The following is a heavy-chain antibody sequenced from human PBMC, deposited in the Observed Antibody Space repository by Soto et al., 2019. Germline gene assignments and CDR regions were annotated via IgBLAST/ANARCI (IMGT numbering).Heavy chain of an antibody. V-gene: IGHV4-30-2*01. Sequence: QLQLQESGSGLVKPSQTLSLTCAVSGGSISSGGYSWSWIRQPPGKGLEWIGYIYHSGSTYYNPSIQSRVTISVDRSKNQFSLKLSSVTDADTAVYYCAAGGGLPRYYWGQGTLVTVSS. D-gene: IGHD5-12*01. CDR3: AAGGGLPRYY. J-gene: IGHJ4*02. CDR2: IYHSGST. CDR1: GGSISSGGYS.